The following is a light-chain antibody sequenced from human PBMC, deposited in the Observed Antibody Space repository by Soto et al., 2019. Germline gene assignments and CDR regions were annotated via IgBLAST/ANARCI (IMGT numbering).Light chain of an antibody. J-gene: IGKJ2*01. V-gene: IGKV3-20*01. CDR2: AAS. CDR1: QSVTSSY. CDR3: QQCGSSLYT. Sequence: EIVLTQSPGTLSLSPGAIATLSCRASQSVTSSYLAWYQQKPGQAPRLLIYAASSRATGIPDRFSGSGSGTDFTLTISRLEPEDFTVYYCQQCGSSLYTFGEGNKLDIK.